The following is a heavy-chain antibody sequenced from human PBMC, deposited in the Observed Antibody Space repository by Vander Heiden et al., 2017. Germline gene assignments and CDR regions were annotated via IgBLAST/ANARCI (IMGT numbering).Heavy chain of an antibody. CDR3: ARDGRSGSYYDY. J-gene: IGHJ4*01. CDR1: RSSFNSHR. V-gene: IGHV3-7*01. D-gene: IGHD1-26*01. CDR2: IKQDGGEK. Sequence: EVQLVESGGGLVQPGGSLRPSCAASRSSFNSHRMTWVRQAPGKGLEWLAAIKQDGGEKYYLDSVKGRFTISRDNAKNTLYLQINSLRAEDTAVYYCARDGRSGSYYDYWGQGTLLTVSS.